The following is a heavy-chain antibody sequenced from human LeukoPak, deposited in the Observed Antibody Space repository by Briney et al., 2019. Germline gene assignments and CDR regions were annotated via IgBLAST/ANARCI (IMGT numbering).Heavy chain of an antibody. CDR1: GYSFTNYW. J-gene: IGHJ4*02. CDR2: IYPDDSDT. Sequence: GESLKISCEGSGYSFTNYWIGWVRQMPGKGLEWMGIIYPDDSDTRYSPSFQGQVTMSADKSIGTAYLQWSSLKASDTAMYYCAIGGDSSTSCYTYFNYWGQGTLVTVSS. D-gene: IGHD2-2*01. V-gene: IGHV5-51*01. CDR3: AIGGDSSTSCYTYFNY.